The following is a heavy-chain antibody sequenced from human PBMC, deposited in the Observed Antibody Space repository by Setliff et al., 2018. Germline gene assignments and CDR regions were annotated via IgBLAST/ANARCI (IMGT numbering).Heavy chain of an antibody. CDR3: ARIGGSYLYFDY. CDR2: IWYDGSNI. V-gene: IGHV3-33*01. D-gene: IGHD1-26*01. CDR1: GFTFSSYG. Sequence: GGSLRLSCVASGFTFSSYGMHWVRQAPGKGLEWVAVIWYDGSNIYYADSVKGRFTISRDNSKNTLYLQMNSLRAEDTAVYYCARIGGSYLYFDYWGQGTLVTVSS. J-gene: IGHJ4*02.